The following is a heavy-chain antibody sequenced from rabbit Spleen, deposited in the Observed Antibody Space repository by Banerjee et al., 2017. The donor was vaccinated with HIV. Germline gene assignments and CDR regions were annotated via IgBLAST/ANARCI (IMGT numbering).Heavy chain of an antibody. J-gene: IGHJ4*01. V-gene: IGHV1S45*01. CDR2: INTVTGKS. Sequence: EQLEESGGGLVKPEGSLTLTCKASGVSFSDKDVMCWVRQAPGKGLEWIACINTVTGKSVYASWAKGRFTASKTSSTTVTLQRTSLTAADTATYFCARGSFDGASYAMFGLWGPGTLVTVS. CDR1: GVSFSDKDV. D-gene: IGHD3-3*01. CDR3: ARGSFDGASYAMFGL.